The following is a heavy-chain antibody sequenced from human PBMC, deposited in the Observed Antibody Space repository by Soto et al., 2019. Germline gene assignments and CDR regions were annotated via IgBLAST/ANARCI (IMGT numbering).Heavy chain of an antibody. J-gene: IGHJ4*02. D-gene: IGHD2-2*01. Sequence: SETLSLTCTVSGGSISSYYWSWIRQPPGKGLEWIGYVCCSGSTNYNPSLESRVAISLDTSKNQFSLRLTSVTAADTAVYFCARVRTEYAGLDYWGQGTLVTSPQ. V-gene: IGHV4-59*12. CDR1: GGSISSYY. CDR3: ARVRTEYAGLDY. CDR2: VCCSGST.